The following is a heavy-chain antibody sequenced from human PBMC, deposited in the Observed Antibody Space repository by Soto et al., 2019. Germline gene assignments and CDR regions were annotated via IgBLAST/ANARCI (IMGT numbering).Heavy chain of an antibody. CDR3: AKGGGPLEA. D-gene: IGHD3-3*02. J-gene: IGHJ5*02. CDR1: GGTFSAYA. Sequence: QVQLMQSGAEVKKPGSSVKVSCKASGGTFSAYAINWVRQAPGQGLEWMGGIIPLIGTAKSAQKFQGRVTITADRSTNTAYMELRSLRPNDTAVYYCAKGGGPLEAWGQGALVIVSS. CDR2: IIPLIGTA. V-gene: IGHV1-69*06.